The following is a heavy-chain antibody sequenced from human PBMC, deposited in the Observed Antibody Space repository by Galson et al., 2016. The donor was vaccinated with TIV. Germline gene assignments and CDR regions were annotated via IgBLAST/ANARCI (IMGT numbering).Heavy chain of an antibody. V-gene: IGHV1-2*06. CDR1: GYIFTRYY. J-gene: IGHJ4*02. CDR3: ARGVHRLSITFDS. D-gene: IGHD6-25*01. Sequence: SVKVSCKASGYIFTRYYIHWVRQAPGQGLEWMGRINPNSGGTEYSQTFQGRVTMTRDTSLSTAYMELISLRSDDAALYYCARGVHRLSITFDSWGQGTLVPVSS. CDR2: INPNSGGT.